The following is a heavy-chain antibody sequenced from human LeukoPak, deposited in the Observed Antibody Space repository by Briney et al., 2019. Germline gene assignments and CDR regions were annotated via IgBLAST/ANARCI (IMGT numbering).Heavy chain of an antibody. CDR1: GFTFSSYA. CDR2: ISYDGSNK. V-gene: IGHV3-30*04. CDR3: AAPAGTNY. D-gene: IGHD6-13*01. Sequence: PGRSLRLSCAASGFTFSSYAMHWVRQAPGKGLEWVAVISYDGSNKYYADSVKGRFTISRDNSKNTLYLQMSSLRAEDTAVYYCAAPAGTNYWGQGTLVTVSS. J-gene: IGHJ4*02.